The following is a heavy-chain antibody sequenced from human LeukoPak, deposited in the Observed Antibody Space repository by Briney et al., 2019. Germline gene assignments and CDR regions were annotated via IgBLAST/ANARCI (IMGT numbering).Heavy chain of an antibody. V-gene: IGHV3-7*03. D-gene: IGHD3-3*02. J-gene: IGHJ4*02. Sequence: GGSLRLSCVASGLTFSNFWMTWVRQAPGEGLEWVASINQGGSEKYYVDSVKGRFIISRDNAKSSLYLQMDSLRAEETAVYYCARGHLWLQNWGQGTLVTVSS. CDR2: INQGGSEK. CDR3: ARGHLWLQN. CDR1: GLTFSNFW.